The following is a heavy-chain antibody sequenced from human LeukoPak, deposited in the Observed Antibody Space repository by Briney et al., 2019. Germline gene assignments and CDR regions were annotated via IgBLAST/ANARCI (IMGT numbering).Heavy chain of an antibody. D-gene: IGHD3-3*01. V-gene: IGHV3-74*01. CDR2: IYSDGSNT. J-gene: IGHJ5*02. Sequence: PGGSLRLSCAASGFTFSNYWMHWVRQAPGKGLEWVSRIYSDGSNTVYAEPVKGRFTISRDNAKNTLFLQMNSLRAEDTAVYYCTKSDWFDPWGQGTLVTVSS. CDR1: GFTFSNYW. CDR3: TKSDWFDP.